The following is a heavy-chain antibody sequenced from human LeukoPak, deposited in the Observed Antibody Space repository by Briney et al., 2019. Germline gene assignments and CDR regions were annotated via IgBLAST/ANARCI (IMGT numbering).Heavy chain of an antibody. CDR2: IRYDGSNK. V-gene: IGHV3-30*02. Sequence: PGGSLRLSCAASGFTFSSYSMNWVRQAPGKGLEWVTFIRYDGSNKYYADSVKGRFTISRDNSKNTLSLQMNSLRAEDTAVYYCAKEITMVRGVIITGFDYWGQGTLVTVSS. CDR1: GFTFSSYS. D-gene: IGHD3-10*01. CDR3: AKEITMVRGVIITGFDY. J-gene: IGHJ4*02.